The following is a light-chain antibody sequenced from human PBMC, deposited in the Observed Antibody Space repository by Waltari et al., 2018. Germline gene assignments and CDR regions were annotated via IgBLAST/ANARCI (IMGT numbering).Light chain of an antibody. J-gene: IGLJ3*02. Sequence: QSVLTQPPSVSAASGQKVTISCSGRSSNIGRNYVSWYQQLPGTAPQLLIHANDKRPSGIPDRFSASKSGTSVTLGITGLQTGDEADYYCATWDSSLSEVVFGGGTKLTVL. CDR1: SSNIGRNY. V-gene: IGLV1-51*01. CDR2: AND. CDR3: ATWDSSLSEVV.